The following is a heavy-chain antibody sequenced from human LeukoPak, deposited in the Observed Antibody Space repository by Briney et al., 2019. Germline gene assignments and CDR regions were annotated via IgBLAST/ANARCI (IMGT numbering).Heavy chain of an antibody. CDR3: ARERYYYDSSGYYDTDAFDI. D-gene: IGHD3-22*01. CDR1: GFTFTSSA. Sequence: ASVKVSCKASGFTFTSSAMQWVRQARGQRLEWMGWISAYNGNTNYAQKLQGRVTMTTDTSTSTAYMELRSLRSDDTAVYYCARERYYYDSSGYYDTDAFDIWGQGTMVTVSS. CDR2: ISAYNGNT. J-gene: IGHJ3*02. V-gene: IGHV1-18*01.